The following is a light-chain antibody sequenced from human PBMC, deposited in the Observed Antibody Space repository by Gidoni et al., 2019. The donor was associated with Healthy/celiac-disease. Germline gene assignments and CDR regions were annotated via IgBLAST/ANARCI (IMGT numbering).Light chain of an antibody. CDR1: QTVSIY. CDR3: QQSYGMPRT. J-gene: IGKJ2*01. Sequence: DIQLTQSPSSLSASVGDRVTITCRASQTVSIYVNWYQQKPGQAPKLVIYAGTTLEIGVPARFSGSASGTDFTLTISGLQPEDFATYYCQQSYGMPRTFXQXTKLEI. V-gene: IGKV1-39*01. CDR2: AGT.